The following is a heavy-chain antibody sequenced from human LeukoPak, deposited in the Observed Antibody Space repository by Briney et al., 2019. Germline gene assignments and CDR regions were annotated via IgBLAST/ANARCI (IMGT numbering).Heavy chain of an antibody. Sequence: GGSLRLSCAASGFTFTSHWMHWVRRVPARGWVWVSRISKDGSDSFYADSVKGRFTISRDNARNTVELQMNSLRPEDTAVYYCARDLHWGASDYWGQGTVLTVSA. V-gene: IGHV3-74*01. D-gene: IGHD1-26*01. CDR3: ARDLHWGASDY. CDR2: ISKDGSDS. J-gene: IGHJ4*02. CDR1: GFTFTSHW.